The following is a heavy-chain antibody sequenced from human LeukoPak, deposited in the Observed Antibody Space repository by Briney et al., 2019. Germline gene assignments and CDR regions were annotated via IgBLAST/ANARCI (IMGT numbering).Heavy chain of an antibody. J-gene: IGHJ5*02. V-gene: IGHV3-23*01. CDR2: IGVATGTT. Sequence: GGSLRLSCTASRFTFSSYAMSWVRQAPGKGLEWVSTIGVATGTTYYGDSVKGRFTISRGNSKNTLSLQMNSLRAEDTALYYCARTGQFDPWGQGTLVTVSS. D-gene: IGHD1-14*01. CDR1: RFTFSSYA. CDR3: ARTGQFDP.